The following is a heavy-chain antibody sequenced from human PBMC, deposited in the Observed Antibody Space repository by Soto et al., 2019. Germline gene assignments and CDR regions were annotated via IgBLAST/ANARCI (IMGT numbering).Heavy chain of an antibody. CDR2: VYFSGST. J-gene: IGHJ4*02. CDR1: AGSITSYY. CDR3: ARETYYYDSGTYYRKGYFDY. Sequence: TSETLSLTCTVSAGSITSYYWSWIRQPPGKGLEWIGYVYFSGSTNYNPSLKSRVTISVDTSKNQFSLRLSSVTAADTAVYYCARETYYYDSGTYYRKGYFDYWGQGTPVTVS. D-gene: IGHD3-10*01. V-gene: IGHV4-59*12.